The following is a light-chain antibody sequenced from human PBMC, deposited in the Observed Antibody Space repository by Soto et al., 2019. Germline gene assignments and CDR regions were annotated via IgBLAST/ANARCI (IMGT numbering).Light chain of an antibody. CDR3: QQRSTWPQIT. Sequence: EIVLTQSPATLSLSPGERATLSCRASQSVSSYLAWYQQKPGQAPRFLIYDASNRATGIPARFSGSGSGTDFTLTISSLEPEDFAVYSCQQRSTWPQITFGQGTRLEIK. J-gene: IGKJ5*01. CDR1: QSVSSY. V-gene: IGKV3-11*01. CDR2: DAS.